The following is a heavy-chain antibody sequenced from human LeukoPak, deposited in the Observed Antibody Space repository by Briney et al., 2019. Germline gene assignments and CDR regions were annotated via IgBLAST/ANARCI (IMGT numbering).Heavy chain of an antibody. J-gene: IGHJ4*02. CDR2: INPVDSET. V-gene: IGHV5-51*01. Sequence: GESLMISCKGSGYSFPTYWIGWVRQMPGKGLEWMGIINPVDSETRYSPSFQGQVTISEDKSITTAYLQWSSLKATDTAMYFWARIGTYAEFDYWGQGSLVTVSS. CDR3: ARIGTYAEFDY. D-gene: IGHD6-13*01. CDR1: GYSFPTYW.